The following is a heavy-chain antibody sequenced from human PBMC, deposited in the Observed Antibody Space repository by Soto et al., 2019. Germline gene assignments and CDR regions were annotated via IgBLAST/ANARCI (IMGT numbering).Heavy chain of an antibody. D-gene: IGHD6-6*01. Sequence: ASVKVSCKASGYTFTSYGISWVRQAPGQGLEWMGWISAYNGNTNYAQKLQGRVTMTTDTSTSTAYMELRSLRSDDTAVYYCARENSPPSSIAARHHDYWGQGTLVTVSS. V-gene: IGHV1-18*01. CDR3: ARENSPPSSIAARHHDY. J-gene: IGHJ4*02. CDR1: GYTFTSYG. CDR2: ISAYNGNT.